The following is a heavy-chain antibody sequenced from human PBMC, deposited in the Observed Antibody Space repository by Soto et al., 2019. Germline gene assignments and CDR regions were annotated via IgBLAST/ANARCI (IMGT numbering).Heavy chain of an antibody. D-gene: IGHD6-19*01. CDR2: LSAYNGKT. CDR1: GYTFTSSG. CDR3: ARGVGIAVAGTLSY. V-gene: IGHV1-18*01. J-gene: IGHJ4*02. Sequence: ASVKVSCKASGYTFTSSGISWVRQAPGQGLEWMGWLSAYNGKTTYAQNLQGRVTMTTDTSTSTAYMELRSLRSDDTAVYYCARGVGIAVAGTLSYWGQGTLVTVSS.